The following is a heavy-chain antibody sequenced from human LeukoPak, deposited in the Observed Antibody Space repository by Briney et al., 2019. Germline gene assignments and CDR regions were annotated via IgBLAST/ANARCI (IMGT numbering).Heavy chain of an antibody. J-gene: IGHJ4*02. Sequence: ASVKVSCKASGYTFTSYGISWVRQAPGHGLDWMGWISAYNGNTNYAQKLQGRVTMTTDTSTSTAYMELRSLRSDDTAVYYCAREYYYDSSGYYYVWGQGTLVTVSS. CDR3: AREYYYDSSGYYYV. D-gene: IGHD3-22*01. CDR2: ISAYNGNT. V-gene: IGHV1-18*01. CDR1: GYTFTSYG.